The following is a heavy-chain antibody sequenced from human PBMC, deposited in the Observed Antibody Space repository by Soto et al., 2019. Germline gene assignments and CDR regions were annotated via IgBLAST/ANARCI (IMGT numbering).Heavy chain of an antibody. CDR1: GLSFSDYV. CDR2: ISPTSAYI. CDR3: ARDDDSSGYLTLFDY. V-gene: IGHV3-21*01. Sequence: GGSLRLSCEASGLSFSDYVMQWVRQAPGKGLEWVSSISPTSAYIFYADSMKGRFTISRDNAKNSLYLQMNSLRAEDTAVYYCARDDDSSGYLTLFDYWGQGTLVTVSS. J-gene: IGHJ4*02. D-gene: IGHD3-22*01.